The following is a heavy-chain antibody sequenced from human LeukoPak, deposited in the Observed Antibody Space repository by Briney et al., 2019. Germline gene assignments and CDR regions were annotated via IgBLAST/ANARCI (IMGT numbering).Heavy chain of an antibody. Sequence: GSSVKVSCKASGGTFSSYAISWVRQAPGQGLEWMGRIIPILGIANYAQKFQGRVTITADKSTSTAYMELSSLRSEDTAVYYCARDEPSDYHDSSGYFAEYFQHWGQGTLVTVSS. D-gene: IGHD3-22*01. V-gene: IGHV1-69*04. CDR3: ARDEPSDYHDSSGYFAEYFQH. J-gene: IGHJ1*01. CDR2: IIPILGIA. CDR1: GGTFSSYA.